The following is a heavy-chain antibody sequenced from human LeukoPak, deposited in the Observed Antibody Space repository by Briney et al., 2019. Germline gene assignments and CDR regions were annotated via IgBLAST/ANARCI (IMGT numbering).Heavy chain of an antibody. CDR3: AKRGVVIRVILVGFHKEAYYFDS. D-gene: IGHD3-22*01. J-gene: IGHJ4*02. CDR2: ISGSGGGT. V-gene: IGHV3-23*01. CDR1: GITLSNYG. Sequence: PGGSLRLSCAVSGITLSNYGMSWVRQAPGKGLEWVAGISGSGGGTNYADSVKGRFTISRDNPKNTLYLQMNSLRAEDTAVCFCAKRGVVIRVILVGFHKEAYYFDSWGQGALVTVSS.